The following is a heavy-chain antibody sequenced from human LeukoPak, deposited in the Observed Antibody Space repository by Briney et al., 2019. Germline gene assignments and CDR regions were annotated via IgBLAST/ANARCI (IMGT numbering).Heavy chain of an antibody. CDR2: IFYTGNT. CDR3: ARHYYDSSGYDAFDI. Sequence: SETLSLTCSVSGYSISSGYFWGWLRQPPGKGLEWIGYIFYTGNTNYNPSLKSRVTISVDTSKNQFSLKLNSVTAADTAVFYCARHYYDSSGYDAFDIWGQGTMVTVSS. D-gene: IGHD3-22*01. V-gene: IGHV4-61*01. J-gene: IGHJ3*02. CDR1: GYSISSGYF.